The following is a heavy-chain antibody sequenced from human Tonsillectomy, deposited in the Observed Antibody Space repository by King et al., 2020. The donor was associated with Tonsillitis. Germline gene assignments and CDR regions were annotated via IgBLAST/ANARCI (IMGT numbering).Heavy chain of an antibody. J-gene: IGHJ5*02. D-gene: IGHD6-13*01. CDR1: GGSISSSSYY. CDR3: AGHGEGYCGGGYGGGWWFDP. V-gene: IGHV4-39*01. CDR2: IYYSGST. Sequence: QLQESGPGLVKPSETLSLTCTVSGGSISSSSYYWGWIRQPPGKGLEWIGSIYYSGSTYYNPSLKSRVTISVDTSKNQFSLKLSSVTAADTAVFYCAGHGEGYCGGGYGGGWWFDPWGQGTLVTVSS.